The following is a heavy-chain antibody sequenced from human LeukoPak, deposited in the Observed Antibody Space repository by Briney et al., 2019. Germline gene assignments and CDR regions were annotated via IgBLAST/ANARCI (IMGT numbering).Heavy chain of an antibody. CDR2: MSPNSGDT. V-gene: IGHV1-8*01. D-gene: IGHD4-17*01. CDR3: AREGTVTMDAFDI. Sequence: GASVKVSCKASGYTFTSYDFNWVRQATGQRPEWMGWMSPNSGDTGYAQKFQDRVTMTRNTSISTAYMELSSLRSDDTAVYYCAREGTVTMDAFDIWGQGTMVTVSS. CDR1: GYTFTSYD. J-gene: IGHJ3*02.